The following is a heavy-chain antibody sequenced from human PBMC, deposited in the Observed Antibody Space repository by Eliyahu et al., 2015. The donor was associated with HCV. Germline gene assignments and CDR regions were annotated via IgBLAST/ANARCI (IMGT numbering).Heavy chain of an antibody. J-gene: IGHJ3*02. CDR3: SKIAAAGHDAFDI. D-gene: IGHD6-13*01. Sequence: QVQLVESGGGVVQPGRSLRLSCAASGFXFSSYGMHWVRQAPGKGLEWVAVISYDGSNKYYADSVKGRFTISRDNSKNTLYLQMNSLRAEDTAVYYCSKIAAAGHDAFDIWGQGTMVTVSS. CDR2: ISYDGSNK. CDR1: GFXFSSYG. V-gene: IGHV3-30*03.